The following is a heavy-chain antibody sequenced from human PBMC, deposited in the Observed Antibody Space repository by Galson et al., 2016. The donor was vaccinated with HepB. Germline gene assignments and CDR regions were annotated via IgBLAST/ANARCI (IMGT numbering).Heavy chain of an antibody. D-gene: IGHD5-18*01. V-gene: IGHV5-51*01. Sequence: QSGAEVKKPGESLKISCKGSGYSFTRYWIGWVRQMPGKGLEWMGIIYPGDSDIRYSPSFQGQVTISADKSISTAYLQWSRLEASDTAMYYCARQPLHSYGRSYFDYWGQGTLVTVSS. CDR2: IYPGDSDI. CDR1: GYSFTRYW. J-gene: IGHJ4*02. CDR3: ARQPLHSYGRSYFDY.